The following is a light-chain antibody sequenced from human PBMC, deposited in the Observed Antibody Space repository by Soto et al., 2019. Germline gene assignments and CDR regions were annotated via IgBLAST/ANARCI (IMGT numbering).Light chain of an antibody. CDR1: SSNIGNNY. Sequence: QSVLTQPPSVSAAPGQKVTISCSGSSSNIGNNYVSWYQQLPGTAPKLLIYDNDKRPSGIPDRFSGSKSGTSATLGITGLQTGDEADYYCGTWDGSLNTQIFGGGIKLTVL. J-gene: IGLJ2*01. CDR3: GTWDGSLNTQI. CDR2: DND. V-gene: IGLV1-51*01.